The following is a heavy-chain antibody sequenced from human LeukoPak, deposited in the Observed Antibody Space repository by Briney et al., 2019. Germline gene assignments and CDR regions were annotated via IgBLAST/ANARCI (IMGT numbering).Heavy chain of an antibody. CDR3: AREEPLLNYDSSGYYSFLDY. Sequence: PGGSLRLSCAASGFTFSSYAMHWVRQAPGKGLEWVAVISYDGSNKYYADSVKGRFTISRDNSKNTLYLQMNSLRAEDTAVYYCAREEPLLNYDSSGYYSFLDYWGQGTLVTVSS. J-gene: IGHJ4*02. CDR2: ISYDGSNK. V-gene: IGHV3-30-3*01. D-gene: IGHD3-22*01. CDR1: GFTFSSYA.